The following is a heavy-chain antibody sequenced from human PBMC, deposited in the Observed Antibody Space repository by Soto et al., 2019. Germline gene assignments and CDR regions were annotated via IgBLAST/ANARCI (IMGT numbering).Heavy chain of an antibody. V-gene: IGHV1-2*04. Sequence: ASVKVSCKASGYTLTGYYMHWVRQAPGQGLEWMGWINPNSGGTNYAQKFQGWVTMTRDTSISTAYMELSRLRSDDTAVYYCARDLGAVAGLDYWGQGTLVTVSS. CDR1: GYTLTGYY. CDR2: INPNSGGT. J-gene: IGHJ4*02. D-gene: IGHD6-19*01. CDR3: ARDLGAVAGLDY.